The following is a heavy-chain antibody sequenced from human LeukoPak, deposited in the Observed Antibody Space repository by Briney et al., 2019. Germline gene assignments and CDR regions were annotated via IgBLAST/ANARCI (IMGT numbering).Heavy chain of an antibody. CDR1: GYTFTSNY. V-gene: IGHV1-8*02. D-gene: IGHD1-26*01. Sequence: ASVKVSCKAFGYTFTSNYIYWVRQATGQGLEWMGWMNPNSGNTGYAQKFQGRVTMTRNTSISTAYMELSSLRSEDTAVYYCARGPGATRDYWGQGTLVTVSS. CDR2: MNPNSGNT. J-gene: IGHJ4*02. CDR3: ARGPGATRDY.